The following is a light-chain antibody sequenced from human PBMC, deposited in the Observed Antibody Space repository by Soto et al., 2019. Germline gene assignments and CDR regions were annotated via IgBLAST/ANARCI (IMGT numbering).Light chain of an antibody. CDR2: DAS. CDR3: QQYDNVLT. J-gene: IGKJ3*01. V-gene: IGKV1-33*01. Sequence: DIQMTQSPSSLSASVGDRVTITCQASQDISNYLNWYQQKPGKAPKLLIYDASNLETGVPSRFSGSGSGTDFTFTISCLQPEDIATYYCQQYDNVLTFGPGTRVDIK. CDR1: QDISNY.